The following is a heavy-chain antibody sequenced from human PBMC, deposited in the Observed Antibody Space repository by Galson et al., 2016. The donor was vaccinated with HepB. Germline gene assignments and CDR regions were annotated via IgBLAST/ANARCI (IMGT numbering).Heavy chain of an antibody. CDR2: ITYDDRKK. D-gene: IGHD3-3*01. J-gene: IGHJ6*02. Sequence: YLRLSCAGSGFMFSTYAMHWVRQAPGKGLDGGAGITYDDRKKFYGDSEKGRFTISRDNFKNKLFLQLNSLRAEDTAVYYCARGPPYYDYWSGYYGMDVWGQGTTVTVSS. CDR1: GFMFSTYA. CDR3: ARGPPYYDYWSGYYGMDV. V-gene: IGHV3-30*04.